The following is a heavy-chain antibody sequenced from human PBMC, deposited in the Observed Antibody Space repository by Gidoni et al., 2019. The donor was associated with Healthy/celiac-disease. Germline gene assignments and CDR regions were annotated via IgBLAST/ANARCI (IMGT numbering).Heavy chain of an antibody. CDR3: ARDSLMGYSSGWYEGLEYYGMDV. V-gene: IGHV4-61*02. Sequence: QVQLQESGPGLVKPSQTLSLTCTVSGGSISSGSYYWSWIRQPAGKGLEWIGRIYTSGSTNYTPSLKSRVTISVDTSKNQFSLKLSSVTAADTAVYYCARDSLMGYSSGWYEGLEYYGMDVWGQGTTVTVSS. D-gene: IGHD6-19*01. CDR1: GGSISSGSYY. J-gene: IGHJ6*02. CDR2: IYTSGST.